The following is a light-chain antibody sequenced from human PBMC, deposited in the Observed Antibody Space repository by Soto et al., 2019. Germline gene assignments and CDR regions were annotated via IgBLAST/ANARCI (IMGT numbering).Light chain of an antibody. V-gene: IGKV3-20*01. CDR3: QQYDSSPPYT. Sequence: EVVLTQSPGTLSLSPGERATLSCRASQSVTNNYFAWYQQKPGQGPRLLIFGSSDRATGIPDRFSGSGSGTDFTLTISRLEPEDFAVYYCQQYDSSPPYTFGPGTKREIK. J-gene: IGKJ2*01. CDR1: QSVTNNY. CDR2: GSS.